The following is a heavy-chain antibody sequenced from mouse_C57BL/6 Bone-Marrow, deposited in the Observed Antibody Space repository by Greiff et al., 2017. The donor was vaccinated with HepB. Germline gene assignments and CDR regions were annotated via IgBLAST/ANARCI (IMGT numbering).Heavy chain of an antibody. CDR2: IYPSDSET. CDR3: ARGWLLGAY. CDR1: GYTFTSYW. J-gene: IGHJ3*01. Sequence: QVHVKQPGAELVRPGSSVKLSCKASGYTFTSYWMDWVKQRPGQGLEWIGNIYPSDSETHYNQKFKDKATLTVDKSSSTAYMQIRSLTSEDSAVYYCARGWLLGAYWGQGTLVTVSA. D-gene: IGHD2-3*01. V-gene: IGHV1-61*01.